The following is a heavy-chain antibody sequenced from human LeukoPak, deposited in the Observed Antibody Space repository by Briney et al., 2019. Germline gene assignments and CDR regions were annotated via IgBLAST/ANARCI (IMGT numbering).Heavy chain of an antibody. V-gene: IGHV4-30-2*01. CDR2: IYHSGST. D-gene: IGHD2-2*01. J-gene: IGHJ5*02. Sequence: SETLSLTCTVSGGSISSGGYYWSWIRQPPGKGLEWIGYIYHSGSTYYNPSLKSRVTISVDRSKNRFSLKLSSVTAADTAVYYCARVPQHYCSSTSCRWFDPWGQGTLVTVSS. CDR1: GGSISSGGYY. CDR3: ARVPQHYCSSTSCRWFDP.